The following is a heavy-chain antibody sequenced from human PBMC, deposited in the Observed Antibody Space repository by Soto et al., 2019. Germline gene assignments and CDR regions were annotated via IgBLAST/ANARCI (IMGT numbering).Heavy chain of an antibody. CDR2: LYYSGST. D-gene: IGHD3-3*01. Sequence: QVQLQESGPGLVKPSQTLSLTCTVSGGSISSGGYYWSWIRQHPGKGLEWIGYLYYSGSTYYNPSLKSRVTISVDTSKNQFALKLSSVTAADTAVYYCAREEGTIFGVATTHGYWGQGTLVTVSS. CDR1: GGSISSGGYY. J-gene: IGHJ4*02. V-gene: IGHV4-31*03. CDR3: AREEGTIFGVATTHGY.